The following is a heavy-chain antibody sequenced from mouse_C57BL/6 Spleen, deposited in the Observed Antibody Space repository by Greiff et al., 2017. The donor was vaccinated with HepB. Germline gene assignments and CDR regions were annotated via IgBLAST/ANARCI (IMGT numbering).Heavy chain of an antibody. CDR2: INPNYGTT. V-gene: IGHV1-39*01. CDR3: ARRASTVDYAMDY. CDR1: GYSFTDYN. D-gene: IGHD1-1*01. J-gene: IGHJ4*01. Sequence: EVKLQESGPELVKPGASVKISCKASGYSFTDYNMNWVKQRNGKSLEWIGVINPNYGTTSYNQKFKGKATLTVDQSSSTAYMQLNSLTSEDSAVYYCARRASTVDYAMDYWGQGTSVTVSS.